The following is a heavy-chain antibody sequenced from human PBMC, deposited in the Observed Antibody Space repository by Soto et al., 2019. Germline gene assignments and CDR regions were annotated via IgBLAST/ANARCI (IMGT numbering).Heavy chain of an antibody. CDR3: AREDIVLTGGWFDP. D-gene: IGHD2-8*01. CDR1: GSTFTSYG. V-gene: IGHV1-18*01. Sequence: ASVTVSCQASGSTFTSYGIIWVRQAPGQGLEWMGWISAYNGNTNYAQKLQGRVTMTTDTSTSTAYMELRSLRSDDTAVYYCAREDIVLTGGWFDPWGQGTLVTVSS. J-gene: IGHJ5*02. CDR2: ISAYNGNT.